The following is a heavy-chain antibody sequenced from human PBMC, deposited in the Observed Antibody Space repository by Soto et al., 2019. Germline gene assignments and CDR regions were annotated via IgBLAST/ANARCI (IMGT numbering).Heavy chain of an antibody. D-gene: IGHD3-16*02. CDR2: IFYTGTT. J-gene: IGHJ4*02. V-gene: IGHV4-39*01. CDR1: NGSIRTTSYN. Sequence: QMQLQESGPGLVKPSETLSLTCTVSNGSIRTTSYNWGWIRQSPGKGLEWVGTIFYTGTTSYNPSLKSRVTITVDTSTDQCSPKLASVTAADTAGYYCARHGSFWGQGILVVVSS. CDR3: ARHGSF.